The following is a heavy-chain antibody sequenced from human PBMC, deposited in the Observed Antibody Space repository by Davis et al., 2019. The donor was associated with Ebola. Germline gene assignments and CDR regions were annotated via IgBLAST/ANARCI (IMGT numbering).Heavy chain of an antibody. D-gene: IGHD5-24*01. CDR1: GYTFTSYG. CDR3: VRDLRRWGDFDY. CDR2: ISAYNGNT. Sequence: ASVKVSCKASGYTFTSYGISWVRQAPGQGLEWMGWISAYNGNTNYAQKLQGRVTMTTDTSTSTAYMELRSLRSDDTAVYYCVRDLRRWGDFDYWGQGTPVTVSS. J-gene: IGHJ4*02. V-gene: IGHV1-18*01.